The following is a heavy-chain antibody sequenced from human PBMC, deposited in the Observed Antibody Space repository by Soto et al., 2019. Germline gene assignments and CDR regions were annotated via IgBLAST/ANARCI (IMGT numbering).Heavy chain of an antibody. CDR1: GGSISDYY. CDR2: LYASGTT. J-gene: IGHJ2*01. V-gene: IGHV4-4*07. CDR3: TLCATAGYFDL. Sequence: XATLSLTCNVSGGSISDYYWCWIRQPAGKGLEWIGRLYASGTTDYNPSLRSRVTMSVDTSKNHFSLRLNSVTAADTAVYYCTLCATAGYFDLWGRGTLVTVPS.